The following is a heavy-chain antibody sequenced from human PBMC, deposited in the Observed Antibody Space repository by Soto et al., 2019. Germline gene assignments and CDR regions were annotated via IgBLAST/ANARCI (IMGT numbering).Heavy chain of an antibody. V-gene: IGHV4-59*02. Sequence: QVQLQESGPGLVEPSETLSLTCNVSGDSVDTYYWNWIRQAPGKRPEWIGYMHSRGSSRYNPALQSRVTISLDAPRKEISLKMTSVTAADTAIYYCARDRYSGYDWGALDSWGQGTLVTVSS. CDR3: ARDRYSGYDWGALDS. J-gene: IGHJ4*02. D-gene: IGHD5-12*01. CDR2: MHSRGSS. CDR1: GDSVDTYY.